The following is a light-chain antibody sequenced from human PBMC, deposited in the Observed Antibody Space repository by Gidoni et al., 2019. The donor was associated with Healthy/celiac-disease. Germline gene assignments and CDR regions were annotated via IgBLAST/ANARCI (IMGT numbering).Light chain of an antibody. CDR2: WAS. Sequence: DIVMTQSPDSLAVSLGARATINRKSSQSVLYSSNNKNYLAWYQQKPGQPPKLLIYWASTRESGVPDRFSGSGSGTDFTLTISSLQAEDVAVYYCQQYYSTPYTFGQXTKLEIK. J-gene: IGKJ2*01. V-gene: IGKV4-1*01. CDR1: QSVLYSSNNKNY. CDR3: QQYYSTPYT.